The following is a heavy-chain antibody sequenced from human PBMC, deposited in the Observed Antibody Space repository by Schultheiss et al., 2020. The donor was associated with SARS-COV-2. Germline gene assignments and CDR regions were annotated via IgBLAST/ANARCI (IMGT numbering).Heavy chain of an antibody. Sequence: SETLSLTCTVSGGSISSYYWSWIRQPAGKGLEWIGRIYTSGSTNYNPSLKSRVTMSVDTSKNQFSLKLSSVTAADTAVYYCARGGEGVAVAGKGVNWFDPWGQGTLVTVS. CDR1: GGSISSYY. CDR3: ARGGEGVAVAGKGVNWFDP. CDR2: IYTSGST. J-gene: IGHJ5*02. D-gene: IGHD6-19*01. V-gene: IGHV4-4*07.